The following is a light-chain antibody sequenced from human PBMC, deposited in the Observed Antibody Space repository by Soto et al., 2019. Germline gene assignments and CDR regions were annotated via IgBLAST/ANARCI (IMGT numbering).Light chain of an antibody. J-gene: IGKJ4*01. Sequence: EIVMTQAPATLYVSPGDRATLSCRASQSGSSKLAWYQQKPGQAPRPLIYGASTRATGIPARFSGSGSGTEYTLTISSLQSEDFAVYYCQQYNNWPPLTFGGGTKVEIK. CDR2: GAS. CDR3: QQYNNWPPLT. V-gene: IGKV3-15*01. CDR1: QSGSSK.